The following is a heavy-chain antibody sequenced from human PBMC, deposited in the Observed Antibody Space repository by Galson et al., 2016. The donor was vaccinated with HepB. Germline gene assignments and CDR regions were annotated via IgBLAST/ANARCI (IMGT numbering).Heavy chain of an antibody. Sequence: SLRLSCAASGFTFRGFWMHWVRQAPEKGLVWVSRISIDGATTNYADSVKGRFTISRDNAKNTLYLQMSSLRPEDTAVYYCAAYDNPLLWFDPGTPNWFDPWGQGTLVTVSS. D-gene: IGHD3-10*01. CDR1: GFTFRGFW. J-gene: IGHJ5*02. CDR2: ISIDGATT. V-gene: IGHV3-74*01. CDR3: AAYDNPLLWFDPGTPNWFDP.